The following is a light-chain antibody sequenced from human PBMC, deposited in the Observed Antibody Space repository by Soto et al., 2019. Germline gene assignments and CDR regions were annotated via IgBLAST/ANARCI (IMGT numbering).Light chain of an antibody. CDR3: QQYGRSAFT. CDR2: GAS. J-gene: IGKJ2*01. Sequence: EIVLTQSPVTLSLSPGERATLSCRASQRIPNNFLAWFQQKPGLPPRLLISGASTRASGIPDRFSGSGSGTDFALTIRRLEPEDFAVYYCQQYGRSAFTFGQGTKLQIK. V-gene: IGKV3-20*01. CDR1: QRIPNNF.